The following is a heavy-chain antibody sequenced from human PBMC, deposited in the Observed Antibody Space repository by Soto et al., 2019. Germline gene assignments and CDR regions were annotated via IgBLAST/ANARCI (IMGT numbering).Heavy chain of an antibody. CDR1: GYTFTSYY. CDR2: INPSGGST. V-gene: IGHV1-46*03. Sequence: QVQLVQSGAEVKKPGASVKVSCKASGYTFTSYYMHWVRQAPGQGLEWMGIINPSGGSTSYAQKFQGRVTMTRDTSTSTVYMELSSLRSEDTAVYYCARDTYYYGSGSYLDWFDPWGKGTLVTVSS. D-gene: IGHD3-10*01. CDR3: ARDTYYYGSGSYLDWFDP. J-gene: IGHJ5*02.